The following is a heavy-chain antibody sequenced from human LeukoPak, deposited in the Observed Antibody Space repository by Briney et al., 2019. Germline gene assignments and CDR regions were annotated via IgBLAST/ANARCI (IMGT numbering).Heavy chain of an antibody. Sequence: ASVKVSCKASGYIFTSYYMYWVRQAPGQGLEWMGMINPSGGSIRYAQKFQGRVTMTRDTSRSTVYMELSSLRSEDTAVYYCARRGGVVVTRNAFDIWGQGTMVTVSS. D-gene: IGHD3-22*01. CDR3: ARRGGVVVTRNAFDI. J-gene: IGHJ3*02. CDR1: GYIFTSYY. CDR2: INPSGGSI. V-gene: IGHV1-46*01.